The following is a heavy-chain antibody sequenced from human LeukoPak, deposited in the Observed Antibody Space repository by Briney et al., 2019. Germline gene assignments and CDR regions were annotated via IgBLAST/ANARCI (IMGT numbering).Heavy chain of an antibody. V-gene: IGHV1-2*06. CDR2: INPNSGGT. CDR1: GYTFTDYY. D-gene: IGHD7-27*01. J-gene: IGHJ4*02. CDR3: TADKKLGDFDY. Sequence: ASVKVSCKASGYTFTDYYMHWVRQAPGQGLEWMGRINPNSGGTNYAQKFQGRVTMTRDTSISIGYMELSRLKSDDTAIYYCTADKKLGDFDYWGQGTLVTASS.